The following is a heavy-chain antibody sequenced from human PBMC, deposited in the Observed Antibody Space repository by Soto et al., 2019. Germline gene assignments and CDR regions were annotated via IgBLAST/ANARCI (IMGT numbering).Heavy chain of an antibody. V-gene: IGHV1-18*01. Sequence: QVQLVQSGGEVKKPGASVKVSCKASGYTFTSYGISWVRQAPGQGPEWMGWISGYNGNTNYAQKFRGRVTMTTDTSTSTAYMELRSLRSDDTAVHYCAREKAIAAAGGWFDPWGQGTLVTVSS. CDR2: ISGYNGNT. J-gene: IGHJ5*02. D-gene: IGHD6-13*01. CDR1: GYTFTSYG. CDR3: AREKAIAAAGGWFDP.